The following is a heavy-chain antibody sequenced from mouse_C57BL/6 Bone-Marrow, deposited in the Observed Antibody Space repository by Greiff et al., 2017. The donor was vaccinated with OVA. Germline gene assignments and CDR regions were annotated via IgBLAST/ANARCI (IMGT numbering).Heavy chain of an antibody. CDR2: IWWDDDK. J-gene: IGHJ3*01. Sequence: QVTLKESGPGILQPSQTLSLTCSFSGFSLSTFGMGVGWIRQPSGKGLEWLAHIWWDDDKYYNPALKSRLPISKDTSKNQVLLKIANGDTADTATYYGARGYYSNSSWFAYWGQGTLVTLSA. V-gene: IGHV8-8*01. D-gene: IGHD2-5*01. CDR3: ARGYYSNSSWFAY. CDR1: GFSLSTFGMG.